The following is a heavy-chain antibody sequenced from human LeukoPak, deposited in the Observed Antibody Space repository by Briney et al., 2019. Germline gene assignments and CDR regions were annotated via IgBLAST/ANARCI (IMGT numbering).Heavy chain of an antibody. Sequence: GGSLRLSCAASGFTFNNYAMTWVRQAPGKGLEWVSGISGSGGAKYYADSVKGRFTISRDNAENSLYLQMNSLRAEDTAVYYCARVVSWKAFDIWGQGTMVTVSS. V-gene: IGHV3-23*01. CDR2: ISGSGGAK. CDR3: ARVVSWKAFDI. D-gene: IGHD1-1*01. J-gene: IGHJ3*02. CDR1: GFTFNNYA.